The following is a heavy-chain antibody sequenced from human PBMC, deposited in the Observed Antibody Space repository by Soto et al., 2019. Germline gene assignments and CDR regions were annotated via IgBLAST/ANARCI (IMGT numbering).Heavy chain of an antibody. CDR3: VRGVPFAWLYA. V-gene: IGHV3-13*01. Sequence: GGSLRLSCAASGFTFSSYDMHWVRQATGKGLEWVSAIGTAGDTYYPGSVKGRFTISRENAKNSLYLQMNSLRAEDTAVYYCVRGVPFAWLYAWAQGALVTVSS. D-gene: IGHD3-10*01. CDR1: GFTFSSYD. J-gene: IGHJ5*02. CDR2: IGTAGDT.